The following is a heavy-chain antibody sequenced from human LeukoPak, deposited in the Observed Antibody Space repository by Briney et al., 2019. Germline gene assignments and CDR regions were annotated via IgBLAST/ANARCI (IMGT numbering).Heavy chain of an antibody. Sequence: PGGALRLSCAASGFTFSRYSMNWVRQAPGEGLEWVSYSSSSSSTIYCADSVRGRFTISRDNAKNSLYLQMNSLGAEDTAVYYCAKASGFDNWFDPWGQGTLVTVSS. D-gene: IGHD3-10*01. J-gene: IGHJ5*02. CDR2: SSSSSSTI. CDR1: GFTFSRYS. CDR3: AKASGFDNWFDP. V-gene: IGHV3-48*01.